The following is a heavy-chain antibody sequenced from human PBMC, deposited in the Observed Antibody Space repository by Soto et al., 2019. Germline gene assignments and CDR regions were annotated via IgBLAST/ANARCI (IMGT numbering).Heavy chain of an antibody. J-gene: IGHJ6*02. Sequence: QVQLVESGGGVVQPGRSLRLSCAASGFTFSSYGMHWVRQAPGKGLEWVAVIGYDGSNKYYADSVKGRFTISRDNSKNTMYLQMNSLRAEDTAGYYCAREGVNDFWSGYSGMDVWGQGTKVTVSS. CDR2: IGYDGSNK. D-gene: IGHD3-3*01. CDR1: GFTFSSYG. V-gene: IGHV3-33*01. CDR3: AREGVNDFWSGYSGMDV.